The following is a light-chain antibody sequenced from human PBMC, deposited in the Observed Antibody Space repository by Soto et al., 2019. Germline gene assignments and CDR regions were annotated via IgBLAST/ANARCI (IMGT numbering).Light chain of an antibody. J-gene: IGKJ1*01. CDR2: LAS. Sequence: EIVLTQSPATLSSFPGDRVTLSCRASQAVNTRLAWYQHKPGQAPRLLIYLASNRAAGVPARFSGSGSGTDFTLTISNVEPEDFAGYYCHQRQSWPRTFGQGTTVDIK. CDR3: HQRQSWPRT. CDR1: QAVNTR. V-gene: IGKV3-11*01.